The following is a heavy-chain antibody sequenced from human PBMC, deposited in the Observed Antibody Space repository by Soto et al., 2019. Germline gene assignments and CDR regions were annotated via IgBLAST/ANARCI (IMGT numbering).Heavy chain of an antibody. D-gene: IGHD3-3*01. Sequence: EVQLVESGGGLIQRGGSLRLSCAASGFTVSTYYMTWVRQAPGKGLEWVSIIYSGGSTYYADSVKGRFTISRDNSKNTLYLQMNSLRAEDTAVYYGARDHGFTIFGGYYYGMDVWGQGTTVTVSS. CDR2: IYSGGST. CDR3: ARDHGFTIFGGYYYGMDV. J-gene: IGHJ6*02. V-gene: IGHV3-53*01. CDR1: GFTVSTYY.